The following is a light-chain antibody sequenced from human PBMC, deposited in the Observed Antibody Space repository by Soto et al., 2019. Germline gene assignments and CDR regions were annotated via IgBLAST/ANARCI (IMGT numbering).Light chain of an antibody. V-gene: IGLV2-14*01. CDR3: TSYTPTGAIL. CDR2: EVR. Sequence: QSALTQPASVSGSPGQSITVSCTGTNTDVGGYNYVSWYQHRPGKAPRLMIYEVRNRLYGVSNRFSGSKSGNTASRTISGLVSEGEADDDCTSYTPTGAILFGSGTKVTVL. J-gene: IGLJ6*01. CDR1: NTDVGGYNY.